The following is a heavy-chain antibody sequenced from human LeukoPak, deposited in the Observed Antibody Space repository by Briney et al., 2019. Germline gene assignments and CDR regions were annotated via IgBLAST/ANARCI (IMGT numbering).Heavy chain of an antibody. D-gene: IGHD5-24*01. J-gene: IGHJ4*02. CDR1: GGSIINSSGFY. V-gene: IGHV4-39*01. Sequence: SETLSLTCSVSGGSIINSSGFYWVWIRQPPGKGLEWIGSVYYMGRTYYDPSLKSRVTISVDTSKSQFSVKVTSVTAADTAVYYCARVPRGMATIGYWGQGSLVTVSS. CDR2: VYYMGRT. CDR3: ARVPRGMATIGY.